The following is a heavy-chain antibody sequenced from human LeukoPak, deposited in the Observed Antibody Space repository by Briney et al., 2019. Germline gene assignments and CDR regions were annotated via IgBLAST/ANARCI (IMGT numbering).Heavy chain of an antibody. J-gene: IGHJ4*02. CDR1: GGSISSSSYY. V-gene: IGHV4-39*01. Sequence: SETLSLTCTVSGGSISSSSYYWGWIRQPPGKGLEWIGSIYYSGSTYYNPSLKSRVTISVDTSKNQFSLKLSSVTAADTAVYYCVRHPGTDYWGQGTLVTVSS. D-gene: IGHD1-14*01. CDR2: IYYSGST. CDR3: VRHPGTDY.